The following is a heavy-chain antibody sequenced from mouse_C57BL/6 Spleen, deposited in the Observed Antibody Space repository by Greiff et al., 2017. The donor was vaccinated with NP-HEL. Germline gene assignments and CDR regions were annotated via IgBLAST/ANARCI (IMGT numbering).Heavy chain of an antibody. Sequence: VKLQESGPGLVQPSQSLSITCTVSGFSLTSYGVHWVRQSPGKGLEWLGVIWSGGSTDYNAAFISRLSISKDNSKSQVFFKMNSLQADDTAIYYCARNVITTRYYAMDYWGQGTSVTVSS. D-gene: IGHD2-4*01. CDR2: IWSGGST. CDR3: ARNVITTRYYAMDY. CDR1: GFSLTSYG. J-gene: IGHJ4*01. V-gene: IGHV2-2*01.